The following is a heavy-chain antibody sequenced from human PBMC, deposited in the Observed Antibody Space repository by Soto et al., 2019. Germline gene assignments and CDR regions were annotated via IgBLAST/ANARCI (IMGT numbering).Heavy chain of an antibody. CDR2: IYYSGST. CDR1: GGSISSSYY. J-gene: IGHJ4*02. D-gene: IGHD4-17*01. CDR3: ARVEVTTGDFDY. Sequence: PSETLSLTCAVSGGSISSSYYWSWIRQPPGKGLEWIGHIYYSGSTNYNPSLKSRVTISVDTSKNQFSLKLSSVTAADTAVYYCARVEVTTGDFDYWGQGTLVTVSS. V-gene: IGHV4-61*01.